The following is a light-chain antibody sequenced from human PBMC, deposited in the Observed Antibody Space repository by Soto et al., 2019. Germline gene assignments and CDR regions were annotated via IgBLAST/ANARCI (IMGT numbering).Light chain of an antibody. CDR1: QSVSSY. J-gene: IGKJ4*01. CDR2: DAS. CDR3: QQRSNWVT. Sequence: EIVLTQSPATLSLSPGERATLSCRASQSVSSYLAWYQQKPGQAPRLLIYDASNRATGIPARFSGSGSGTDFTLPISSLEPEDFAVYYCQQRSNWVTFGGGTKVEIK. V-gene: IGKV3-11*01.